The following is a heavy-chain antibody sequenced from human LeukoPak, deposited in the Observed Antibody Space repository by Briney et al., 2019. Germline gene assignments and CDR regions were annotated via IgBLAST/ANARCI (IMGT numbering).Heavy chain of an antibody. CDR3: ASRPFLYGFRTYFDN. J-gene: IGHJ4*02. CDR2: MKQSGNP. V-gene: IGHV4-34*01. CDR1: GGSFSAFH. Sequence: SETLSLTCAVYGGSFSAFHWNWIRQSPAKGLEGLGEMKQSGNPRYNPSLKSRVTISVDKSKNQFSLNVRSVTAADTAVYYCASRPFLYGFRTYFDNWAQGTLVTVSS. D-gene: IGHD3-10*01.